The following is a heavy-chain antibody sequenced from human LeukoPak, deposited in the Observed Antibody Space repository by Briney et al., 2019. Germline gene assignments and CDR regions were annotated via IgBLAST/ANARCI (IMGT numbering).Heavy chain of an antibody. Sequence: ESLKISCAASGFTVSSNYMNWVRQAPGKGLEWGSVIYSGGSTYYADSVRGRFTISRDNSKNTLYLQMNSLRAEDTAVYYCARAPREDYYDSSGYYKEEYFQHWGQGTLVTVSS. CDR2: IYSGGST. J-gene: IGHJ1*01. V-gene: IGHV3-53*01. CDR3: ARAPREDYYDSSGYYKEEYFQH. CDR1: GFTVSSNY. D-gene: IGHD3-22*01.